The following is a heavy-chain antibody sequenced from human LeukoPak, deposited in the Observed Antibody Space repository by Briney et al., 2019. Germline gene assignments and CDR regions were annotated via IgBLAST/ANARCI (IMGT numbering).Heavy chain of an antibody. D-gene: IGHD5-18*01. V-gene: IGHV1-69*13. CDR1: GGTFSSYA. Sequence: GASVKVSCKASGGTFSSYAISWVRQAPGQGLEWMGGIIPIFGTANYAQKFQGRVTITADESTSTAYMELSSLRSEDTAVYYRARGPLGWDTAMLGIDYWGQGTLVTVSS. CDR3: ARGPLGWDTAMLGIDY. CDR2: IIPIFGTA. J-gene: IGHJ4*02.